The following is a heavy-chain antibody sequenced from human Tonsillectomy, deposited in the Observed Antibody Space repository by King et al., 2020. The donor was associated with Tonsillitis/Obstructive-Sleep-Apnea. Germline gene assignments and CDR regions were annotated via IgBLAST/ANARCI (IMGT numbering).Heavy chain of an antibody. CDR3: ARESEARVQGVTLDY. V-gene: IGHV3-7*04. CDR2: IKQDGSEK. D-gene: IGHD3-10*01. CDR1: GFTFSNYW. Sequence: VQLVESGGGLVQPGGSLRLSCAASGFTFSNYWMSWVRQAPGKGLEWVANIKQDGSEKYYVDSVKGRFTISRDNTKNSLYLQMNSLRAEDTAVYYCARESEARVQGVTLDYWGQGTLVTVSS. J-gene: IGHJ4*02.